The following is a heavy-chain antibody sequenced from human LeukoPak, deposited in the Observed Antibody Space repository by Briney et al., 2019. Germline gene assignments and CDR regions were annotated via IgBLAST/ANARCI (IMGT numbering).Heavy chain of an antibody. CDR3: ARGRSSGYNDAFDI. Sequence: ASVKVSCTASGYTFTRYYMHWVRQAPGQGLEWMGIINPSGGNTNYAQKFQGRVTMTRDMSTSTVYMELSSLRSEDTAVYYCARGRSSGYNDAFDIWGQGTMVTVSS. CDR1: GYTFTRYY. D-gene: IGHD3-22*01. V-gene: IGHV1-46*01. J-gene: IGHJ3*02. CDR2: INPSGGNT.